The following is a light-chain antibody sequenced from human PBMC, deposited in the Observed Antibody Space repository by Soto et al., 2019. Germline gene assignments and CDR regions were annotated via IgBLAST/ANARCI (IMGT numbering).Light chain of an antibody. CDR1: QSVSSN. Sequence: EIVMTQSPATLSVSPGERATLSCRASQSVSSNLAWYQQKPGQAPRLLIYGASTRATGIPARFSGSGSGTEFTLTISSLQSEDFAVYYCKQYNNWPQTFGQGTKVDI. CDR3: KQYNNWPQT. CDR2: GAS. V-gene: IGKV3-15*01. J-gene: IGKJ1*01.